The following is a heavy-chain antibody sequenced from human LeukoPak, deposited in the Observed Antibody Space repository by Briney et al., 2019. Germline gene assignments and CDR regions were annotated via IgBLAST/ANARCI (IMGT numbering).Heavy chain of an antibody. CDR3: ARDSRQWVEQLPYGWFDP. CDR1: GFTFSAYT. D-gene: IGHD1-26*01. V-gene: IGHV3-21*01. Sequence: GGSLRLSCAASGFTFSAYTMNWVRQPPGKGLEWVSYISSSGSYIYYADSVKGRFTISRDKNSLYLQMDSRRAEDTAVYYCARDSRQWVEQLPYGWFDPWGQGTLVTVSP. CDR2: ISSSGSYI. J-gene: IGHJ5*02.